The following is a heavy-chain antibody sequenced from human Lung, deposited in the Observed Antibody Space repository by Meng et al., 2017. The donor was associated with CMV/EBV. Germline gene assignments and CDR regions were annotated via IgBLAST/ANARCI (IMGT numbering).Heavy chain of an antibody. CDR1: GGFISSSSW. D-gene: IGHD2-2*01. CDR3: AREYCSATSCYLVASGGMDV. J-gene: IGHJ6*02. Sequence: SETXSLXCAVSGGFISSSSWWSWVRQPPGKGLEWIGEIHHSGRTKYNPSLKSRVIISVDKSKNQFTLNLSSVTAADTAVYFCAREYCSATSCYLVASGGMDVXGQGXTVTVSS. V-gene: IGHV4-4*02. CDR2: IHHSGRT.